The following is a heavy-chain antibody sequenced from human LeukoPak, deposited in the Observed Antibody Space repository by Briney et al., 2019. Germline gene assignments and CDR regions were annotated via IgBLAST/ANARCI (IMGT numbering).Heavy chain of an antibody. J-gene: IGHJ3*02. CDR1: GGTVSSYA. CDR2: IIPIFGTA. Sequence: GASVKVSCKASGGTVSSYAISWVRQAPGQGLEGMGGIIPIFGTANDAQKCQGRVTITTDEATSTAYMELSSLRSEDTAVYYCARVGYGGGAFDIWGQGTMVTVSS. V-gene: IGHV1-69*05. D-gene: IGHD6-13*01. CDR3: ARVGYGGGAFDI.